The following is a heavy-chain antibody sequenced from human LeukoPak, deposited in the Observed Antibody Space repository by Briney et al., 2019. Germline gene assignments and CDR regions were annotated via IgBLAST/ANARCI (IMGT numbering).Heavy chain of an antibody. CDR1: GGSISSPRDL. J-gene: IGHJ3*02. D-gene: IGHD5-24*01. Sequence: PSETVSLTCTVSGGSISSPRDLWGWIRQPPGKGLEWFGRVLYSGRTFYNPSLRTRLTVSVDTSKNQFSLQLRSVTAADTAVYFCAREEADNSDNAFDIWGRGTMVTVSS. CDR2: VLYSGRT. V-gene: IGHV4-39*01. CDR3: AREEADNSDNAFDI.